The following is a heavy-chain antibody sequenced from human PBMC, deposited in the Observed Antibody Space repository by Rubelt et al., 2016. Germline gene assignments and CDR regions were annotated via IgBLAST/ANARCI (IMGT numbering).Heavy chain of an antibody. CDR2: IKQDGGEK. V-gene: IGHV3-7*01. CDR1: GFTFSSYA. D-gene: IGHD2-8*02. CDR3: ARELTVYGMDV. J-gene: IGHJ6*02. Sequence: EVQLVESGGGLVQPGRSLRLSCAASGFTFSSYAMHWVRQAPGKGLEWVANIKQDGGEKYYVDSVKGRFTISRDNAKNTVYLQMNSLRVEDTAVYYCARELTVYGMDVWGHGTTVTVSS.